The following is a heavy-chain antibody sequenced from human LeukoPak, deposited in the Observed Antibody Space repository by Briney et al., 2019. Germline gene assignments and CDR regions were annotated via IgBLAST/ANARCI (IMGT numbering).Heavy chain of an antibody. J-gene: IGHJ3*02. Sequence: SQTLSLTRPSSVYSDSSNIGAWNWIRQSPSRGLVWLGKTYYRSKWYNDYAVSVKSRITINPDTSKNQFSLHLNSVTPEDTAVYYCARSLWGGAFDIWGQGTMVAVSS. CDR3: ARSLWGGAFDI. D-gene: IGHD3-16*01. CDR1: VYSDSSNIGA. V-gene: IGHV6-1*01. CDR2: TYYRSKWYN.